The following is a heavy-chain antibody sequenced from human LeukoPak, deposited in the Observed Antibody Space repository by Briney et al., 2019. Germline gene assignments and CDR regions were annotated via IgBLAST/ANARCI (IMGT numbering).Heavy chain of an antibody. D-gene: IGHD3-10*01. CDR1: GFTFSDYY. V-gene: IGHV3-11*01. Sequence: PGGSLRLPCAASGFTFSDYYMSWIRQAPGKGLEWVSYISSSGSSMYYVDSVKGRFTISRDNAKNSLYLQMNSLRAEDTAVYYCARDLYGSGYMDVWGKGTTVSVSS. J-gene: IGHJ6*03. CDR3: ARDLYGSGYMDV. CDR2: ISSSGSSM.